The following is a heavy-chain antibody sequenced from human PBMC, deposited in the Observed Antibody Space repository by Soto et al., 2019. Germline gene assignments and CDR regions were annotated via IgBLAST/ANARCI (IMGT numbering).Heavy chain of an antibody. D-gene: IGHD6-13*01. Sequence: HPGGSLRLSCAGSGFIVSSYYMSWVRQAPGKGLEWISVIYSGGSTYYADSVKGRFTISRDNSENTLYLQLNSLRAEDTAVYYCAASSSSWYYYYYGMDVWGQGTTVTVSS. CDR2: IYSGGST. J-gene: IGHJ6*02. CDR3: AASSSSWYYYYYGMDV. V-gene: IGHV3-53*01. CDR1: GFIVSSYY.